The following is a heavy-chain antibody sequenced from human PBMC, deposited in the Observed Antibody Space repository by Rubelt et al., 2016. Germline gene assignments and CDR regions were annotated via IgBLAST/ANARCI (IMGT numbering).Heavy chain of an antibody. V-gene: IGHV4-39*07. J-gene: IGHJ4*02. Sequence: QLQLQESGPGLVKPSETLSLTCTVSGGSISSSSYYWGWIRQPPGKGLEWIGSIYYSGSTYYNPSLTSRVTISVDTSKNQFSLKLSSVTAADTAVYYCARDPRAGTTSFDYWGQGTLVTVSS. D-gene: IGHD1-7*01. CDR3: ARDPRAGTTSFDY. CDR2: IYYSGST. CDR1: GGSISSSSYY.